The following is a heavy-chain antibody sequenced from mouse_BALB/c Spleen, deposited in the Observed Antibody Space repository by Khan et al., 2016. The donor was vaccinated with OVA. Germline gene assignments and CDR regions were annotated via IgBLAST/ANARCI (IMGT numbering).Heavy chain of an antibody. Sequence: EVQLQESGAELVRPGALVKLSCKASGFNIKDYYMNWVKQRPEQGLEWIGWIDPENGDIIYDPKFQGKASITADTSSNTAYLQLSSLTSEDTAVYYCVRRGYGNYWFAYWGQGTLVTVSA. CDR1: GFNIKDYY. V-gene: IGHV14-1*02. CDR2: IDPENGDI. D-gene: IGHD2-1*01. CDR3: VRRGYGNYWFAY. J-gene: IGHJ3*01.